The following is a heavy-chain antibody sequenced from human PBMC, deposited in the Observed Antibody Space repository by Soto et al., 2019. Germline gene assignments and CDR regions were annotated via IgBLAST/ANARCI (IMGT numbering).Heavy chain of an antibody. CDR2: INSGNGDT. J-gene: IGHJ3*01. CDR1: GYTFSNYA. D-gene: IGHD2-21*02. Sequence: ASVKVSCKASGYTFSNYAIQWVRQAPGQRLEWLAWINSGNGDTKYSQDFQGRVTITRDTSASTAYMELSSLGSEDTAVYYCAREPQRDCGGDCYSLLGAFDVWGQGTMVTVSS. CDR3: AREPQRDCGGDCYSLLGAFDV. V-gene: IGHV1-3*01.